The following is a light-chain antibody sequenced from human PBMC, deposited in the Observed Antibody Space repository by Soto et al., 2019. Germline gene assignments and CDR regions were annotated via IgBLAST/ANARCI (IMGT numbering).Light chain of an antibody. CDR1: QSVRSDY. CDR2: GAS. CDR3: QQFDGSSYT. Sequence: DIVLTQSPGTLSLSPGERATLSCRASQSVRSDYLAWYQQKPGQTPRLLVYGASNRATGIPDRFSASGSGKVFTLTISRLEPEDLEVYYCQQFDGSSYTFGQGSKLEIK. J-gene: IGKJ2*01. V-gene: IGKV3-20*01.